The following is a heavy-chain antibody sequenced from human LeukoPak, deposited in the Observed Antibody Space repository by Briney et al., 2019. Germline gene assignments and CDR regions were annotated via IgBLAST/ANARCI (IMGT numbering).Heavy chain of an antibody. CDR1: GFTFSSYW. CDR2: INSDGSSA. J-gene: IGHJ4*02. CDR3: ARGGVGCFDY. D-gene: IGHD6-19*01. Sequence: GGSLRLSCAASGFTFSSYWIHWVRQAPGRGLVWVSHINSDGSSATYADSVKGRLTISRDNAKNTVYLQMNSLRAEDTAVYYCARGGVGCFDYWGQGALVTVSS. V-gene: IGHV3-74*01.